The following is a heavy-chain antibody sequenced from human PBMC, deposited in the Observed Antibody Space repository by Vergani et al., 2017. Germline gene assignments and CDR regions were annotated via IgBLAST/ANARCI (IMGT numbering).Heavy chain of an antibody. J-gene: IGHJ6*02. CDR2: IKSTFDRGTT. CDR1: GFSFRNAW. CDR3: TTDPRYCGDGSCCWLRDHHYYGMDV. V-gene: IGHV3-15*07. D-gene: IGHD2-21*01. Sequence: EAQLVESGGGIVKPGGSLRLSCVASGFSFRNAWMNWVRRTPGKGLEWVGRIKSTFDRGTTDYAAAVKGRFTISRDDSINTLFLQMNGLKTEDIGVYYCTTDPRYCGDGSCCWLRDHHYYGMDVWGQGTTVTVSS.